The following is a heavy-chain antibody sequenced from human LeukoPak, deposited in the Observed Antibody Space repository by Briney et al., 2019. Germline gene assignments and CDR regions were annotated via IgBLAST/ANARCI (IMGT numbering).Heavy chain of an antibody. Sequence: ASVKVSCKVSGYTLTELSMHWVRQAPGKGLEWMGGFDPVDGGTIYAQKFQGRVTMTEDTSTDTAYMELSSLRSEDTAVYYCATAKVFCSGGSCRNYYFDYWGQGTLVTVSS. CDR2: FDPVDGGT. D-gene: IGHD2-15*01. V-gene: IGHV1-24*01. CDR1: GYTLTELS. J-gene: IGHJ4*02. CDR3: ATAKVFCSGGSCRNYYFDY.